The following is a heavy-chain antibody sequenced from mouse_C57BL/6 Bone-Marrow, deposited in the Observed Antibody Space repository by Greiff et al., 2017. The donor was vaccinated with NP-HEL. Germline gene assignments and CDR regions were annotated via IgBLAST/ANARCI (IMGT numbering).Heavy chain of an antibody. CDR1: GFTFSDYY. CDR2: INYDGSST. V-gene: IGHV5-16*01. J-gene: IGHJ4*01. Sequence: EVKLVESEGGLVQPGSSMKLSCTASGFTFSDYYMAWVRQVPEKGLEWVANINYDGSSTYYLDSLKSRFILSRDNATNILYLQLRSLKSEDTATYYCAREGGLRRRTYAMDYWGQGTSVTVSS. D-gene: IGHD2-4*01. CDR3: AREGGLRRRTYAMDY.